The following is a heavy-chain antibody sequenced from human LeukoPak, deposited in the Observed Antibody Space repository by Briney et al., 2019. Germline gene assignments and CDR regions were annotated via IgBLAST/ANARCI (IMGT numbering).Heavy chain of an antibody. V-gene: IGHV4-59*01. CDR1: GGSISSYY. CDR3: ARDLGSSWSSNWFDP. CDR2: IYYSVST. D-gene: IGHD6-13*01. J-gene: IGHJ5*02. Sequence: PSETLSLTCTVSGGSISSYYWSWIRQPPGKGLEWIGHIYYSVSTNYNPSLKSRVTISVDTSKNQFSLKLSSVTAADTAVYYCARDLGSSWSSNWFDPWGQGTLVTVSS.